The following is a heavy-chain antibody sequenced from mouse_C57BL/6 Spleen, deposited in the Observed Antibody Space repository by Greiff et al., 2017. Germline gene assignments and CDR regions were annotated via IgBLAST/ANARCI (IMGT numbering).Heavy chain of an antibody. Sequence: VQLQQSGAELVRPGASVKLSCTASGFNIKDYYMHWVKQRPEQGLEWIGRIDSEDGDTEYAPKFQGKATRTADTSSNTAFLQLNSLTSEDTAVYYCTTVVLRSAYWGQGTLGTVSA. CDR3: TTVVLRSAY. J-gene: IGHJ3*01. CDR1: GFNIKDYY. D-gene: IGHD1-1*01. V-gene: IGHV14-1*01. CDR2: IDSEDGDT.